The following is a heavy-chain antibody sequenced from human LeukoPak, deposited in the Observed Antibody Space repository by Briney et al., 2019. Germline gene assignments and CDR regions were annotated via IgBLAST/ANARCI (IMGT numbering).Heavy chain of an antibody. D-gene: IGHD6-19*01. V-gene: IGHV4-59*08. CDR3: ARLPEFGSGWYFDY. Sequence: SETLSLTCTVSGGSSSIYYWNWLRQPPGKGLEWIGYISYTGSTNYNPSLKSRVSISLDTSKNQFSLKLSSVTAADTAVYYCARLPEFGSGWYFDYWGQGTLVTVSS. J-gene: IGHJ4*02. CDR2: ISYTGST. CDR1: GGSSSIYY.